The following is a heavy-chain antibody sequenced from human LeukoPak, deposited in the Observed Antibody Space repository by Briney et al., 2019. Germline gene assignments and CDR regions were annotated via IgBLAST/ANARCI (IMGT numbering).Heavy chain of an antibody. CDR1: GYTFTSYG. CDR2: INPSGGST. CDR3: ARDQTSTVTTPGYYYYGMDV. Sequence: ASVNVSCKASGYTFTSYGISWVRQAPGQGLEWMGIINPSGGSTSYAQKFQGRVTMTRDTSTSTVYMELSSLRSEDTAVYYCARDQTSTVTTPGYYYYGMDVWGQGTTVTVSS. V-gene: IGHV1-46*01. J-gene: IGHJ6*02. D-gene: IGHD4-17*01.